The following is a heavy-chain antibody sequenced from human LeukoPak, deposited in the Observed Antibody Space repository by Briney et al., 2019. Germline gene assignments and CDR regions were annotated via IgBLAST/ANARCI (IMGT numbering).Heavy chain of an antibody. J-gene: IGHJ5*02. D-gene: IGHD6-19*01. CDR3: AKVLLGRDSGWFPGWFDP. CDR1: GFTFSSYS. CDR2: IRYDGSNK. Sequence: GGSLRLSCAASGFTFSSYSMNWVRQAPGKGLEWVAFIRYDGSNKYYADSVKGRFTISRDNSKNTLYLQMNSLRAEDTAVYYCAKVLLGRDSGWFPGWFDPWGQGTLVTVSS. V-gene: IGHV3-30*02.